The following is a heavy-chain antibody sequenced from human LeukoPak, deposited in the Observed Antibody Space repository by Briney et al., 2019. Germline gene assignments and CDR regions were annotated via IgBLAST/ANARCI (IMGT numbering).Heavy chain of an antibody. Sequence: ASVKVSCKASGYTFTSYSISWVRQAPGQGLEWMGWISAYNGNTNYAQKLQGRVTMTTDTSTSTAYMELSSLNSEDTAVYYCARRQLTGDQCRFDYWGQGTLVTVSS. D-gene: IGHD7-27*01. CDR3: ARRQLTGDQCRFDY. J-gene: IGHJ4*02. CDR1: GYTFTSYS. CDR2: ISAYNGNT. V-gene: IGHV1-18*01.